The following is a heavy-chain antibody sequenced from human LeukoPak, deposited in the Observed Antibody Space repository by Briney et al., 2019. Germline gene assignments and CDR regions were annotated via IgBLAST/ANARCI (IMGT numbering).Heavy chain of an antibody. D-gene: IGHD6-19*01. V-gene: IGHV4-34*01. Sequence: SETLSLTCAVSGGSFSGYYWSWIRQPPGKGLEWIGEINHSGSTNYNPSLKSRVTISVDTSKNQFSLKLSSVTAADTAVYYCARGHSGYSSGWYRGPGLKFDPWGQGTLVTVSS. CDR3: ARGHSGYSSGWYRGPGLKFDP. J-gene: IGHJ5*02. CDR1: GGSFSGYY. CDR2: INHSGST.